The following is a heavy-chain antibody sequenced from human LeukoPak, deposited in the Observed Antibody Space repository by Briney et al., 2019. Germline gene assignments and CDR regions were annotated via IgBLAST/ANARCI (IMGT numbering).Heavy chain of an antibody. J-gene: IGHJ5*02. V-gene: IGHV3-48*03. Sequence: PGGSLRLSCEASSGFTFGNYDMHWLRQAPGKGLEWLSSIGISGDYSTYYAQSVKGRLSISRDNVNNFLYLQMDRLRAEDTAVYYCARNRGYCEDTSCPKWFAQWGQGTLVIVSS. D-gene: IGHD2-15*01. CDR1: GFTFGNYD. CDR3: ARNRGYCEDTSCPKWFAQ. CDR2: IGISGDYST.